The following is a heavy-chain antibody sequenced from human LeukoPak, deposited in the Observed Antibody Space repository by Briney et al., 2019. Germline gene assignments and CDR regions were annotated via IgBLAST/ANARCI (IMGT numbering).Heavy chain of an antibody. CDR1: GFTFDDYA. CDR3: AKDRRYYDFWSGYYTSTGMDV. J-gene: IGHJ6*02. V-gene: IGHV3-9*01. Sequence: GRSLRLSCAASGFTFDDYAMHWVRQAPGKGLEWVSGISWNSGSIGYAESVKGRSTISRDNAKNSLYLQMNSLRAEDTALYYCAKDRRYYDFWSGYYTSTGMDVWGQGTTVTVSS. CDR2: ISWNSGSI. D-gene: IGHD3-3*01.